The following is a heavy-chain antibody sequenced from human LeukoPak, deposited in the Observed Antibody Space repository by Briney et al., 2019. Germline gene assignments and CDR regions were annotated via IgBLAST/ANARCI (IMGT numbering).Heavy chain of an antibody. D-gene: IGHD3-10*02. CDR2: IGSDNKP. CDR3: ARELHYYVAMDV. V-gene: IGHV3-23*01. J-gene: IGHJ6*02. Sequence: GGSLRLSCEASGFTFSAYAMTGVRQAPGKGLEGLSSIGSDNKPHYSESVKGRFAISRDNSKNILFLHLNSLRAEDTALYYCARELHYYVAMDVWGQGTTVTVSS. CDR1: GFTFSAYA.